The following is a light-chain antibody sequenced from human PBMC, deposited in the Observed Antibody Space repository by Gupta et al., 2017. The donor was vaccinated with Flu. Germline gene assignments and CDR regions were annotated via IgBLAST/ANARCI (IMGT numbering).Light chain of an antibody. CDR2: KAS. V-gene: IGKV1-5*03. CDR3: QQYNSYPET. Sequence: GDRVTITCRASQSISSWLAWYQQKPGKAPKLLIYKASSLESGVPSRFSGSGSGTESTLTISSLQPDDFATYYCQQYNSYPETFGQGTKVEIK. CDR1: QSISSW. J-gene: IGKJ1*01.